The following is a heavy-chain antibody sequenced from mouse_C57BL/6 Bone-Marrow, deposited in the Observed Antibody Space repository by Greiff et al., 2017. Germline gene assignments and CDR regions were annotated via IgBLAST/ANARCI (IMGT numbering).Heavy chain of an antibody. CDR1: GFTFSDYG. D-gene: IGHD2-3*01. V-gene: IGHV5-17*01. J-gene: IGHJ4*01. CDR3: ARPGIYDGYYNYAMDY. CDR2: ISSGSSTI. Sequence: EVHLVESGGGLVKPGGSLKLSCAASGFTFSDYGMHWVRQAPEKGLEWVAYISSGSSTIYYADTVKGRFTISRDNAKNTLFLQMTSLRSEDTAMYYGARPGIYDGYYNYAMDYWGQGTSVTVSS.